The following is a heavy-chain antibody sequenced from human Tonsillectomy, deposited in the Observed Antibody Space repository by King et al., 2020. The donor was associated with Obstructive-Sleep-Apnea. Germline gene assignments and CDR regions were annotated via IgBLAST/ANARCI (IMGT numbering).Heavy chain of an antibody. CDR2: MNPNSGNT. CDR1: GYNFTRFE. Sequence: QLVQSGAEVKKPGASVKVSCKASGYNFTRFEIDWVRQATGQGLEWMGWMNPNSGNTGYAQKFQGRVTMTRNTSISTAYMELSSLGSDDTAVYYCARGTRAFGSWGQGTLVTVSS. J-gene: IGHJ4*02. V-gene: IGHV1-8*01. CDR3: ARGTRAFGS.